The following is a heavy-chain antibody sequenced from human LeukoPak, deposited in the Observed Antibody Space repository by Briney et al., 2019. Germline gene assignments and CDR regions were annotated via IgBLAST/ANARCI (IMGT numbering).Heavy chain of an antibody. D-gene: IGHD6-13*01. CDR3: AVKVAATGYY. J-gene: IGHJ4*02. CDR2: MSYSGDT. V-gene: IGHV4-31*03. CDR1: GGSIGSGGYY. Sequence: PQTLCLTCTVSGGSIGSGGYYWRWIRPHPGTGLEGIGYMSYSGDTYYNASLKSRITISLDTSKNQFSLKLSSVTAADTAVYYCAVKVAATGYYWGKGTLVTVAS.